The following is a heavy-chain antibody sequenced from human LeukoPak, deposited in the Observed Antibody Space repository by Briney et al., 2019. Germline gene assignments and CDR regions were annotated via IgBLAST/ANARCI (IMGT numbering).Heavy chain of an antibody. D-gene: IGHD4-23*01. CDR2: IYYSGST. Sequence: PSETLSLTCTVSGGSISSSSYYWGWIRQPPGKGLEWIGSIYYSGSTYYNPSLKSRVTISVDTSKNQFSLKLSSVTAADTAVYYCASLGGSFLNWFDPWGQGTLVTVSS. J-gene: IGHJ5*02. CDR3: ASLGGSFLNWFDP. V-gene: IGHV4-39*01. CDR1: GGSISSSSYY.